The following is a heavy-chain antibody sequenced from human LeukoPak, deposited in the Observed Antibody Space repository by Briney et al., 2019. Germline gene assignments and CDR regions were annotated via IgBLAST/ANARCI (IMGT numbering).Heavy chain of an antibody. CDR1: GGTFSSYA. V-gene: IGHV1-69*05. D-gene: IGHD2-2*01. J-gene: IGHJ3*02. CDR3: AREAPPAGAFDI. CDR2: ILPIFGTA. Sequence: GSSVKVSCKASGGTFSSYAISWVRQAPGQGLEWMGGILPIFGTANYEQKFQGRVTITTDESTSTAYMELSSLRSEDTAVYYCAREAPPAGAFDIWGQGTMVTVSS.